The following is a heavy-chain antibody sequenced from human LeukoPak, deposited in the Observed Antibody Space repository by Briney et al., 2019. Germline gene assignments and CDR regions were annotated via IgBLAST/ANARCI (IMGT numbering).Heavy chain of an antibody. CDR3: VRGHSSGYYTIRINYFDY. CDR1: GGSISSYY. J-gene: IGHJ4*02. D-gene: IGHD3-22*01. Sequence: PSETLSLTCTVSGGSISSYYWSWIRQPPGKGLEWIGYIYYSGSTNYNPSLKSRVTISVDTSKNQFSLKLSSVTAADTAVYYCVRGHSSGYYTIRINYFDYWGQGTLVTVSS. CDR2: IYYSGST. V-gene: IGHV4-59*01.